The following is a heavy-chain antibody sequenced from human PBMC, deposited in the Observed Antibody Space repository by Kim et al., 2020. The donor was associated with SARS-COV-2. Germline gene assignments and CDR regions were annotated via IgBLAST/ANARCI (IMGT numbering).Heavy chain of an antibody. D-gene: IGHD3-10*01. CDR3: AKRYGSETAFDY. V-gene: IGHV4-4*02. Sequence: THHPSRKSRVSISVDKSNNHFSLKLRSVTAADTAVYYCAKRYGSETAFDYWGQGTLVTVSS. J-gene: IGHJ4*02.